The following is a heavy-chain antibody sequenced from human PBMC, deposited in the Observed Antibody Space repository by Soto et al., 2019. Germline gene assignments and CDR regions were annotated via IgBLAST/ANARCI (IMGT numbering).Heavy chain of an antibody. V-gene: IGHV1-69*13. CDR2: IIPIFGTA. CDR1: GGTFSSYA. Sequence: VASVKVSCKASGGTFSSYAISWVRQAPGQGLEWMGGIIPIFGTANYAQKFQGRVTITADESTSTAYMELSSLGSEDTAVYYCARVRDGYNPYFDYWGQGTLVTVSS. D-gene: IGHD5-12*01. J-gene: IGHJ4*02. CDR3: ARVRDGYNPYFDY.